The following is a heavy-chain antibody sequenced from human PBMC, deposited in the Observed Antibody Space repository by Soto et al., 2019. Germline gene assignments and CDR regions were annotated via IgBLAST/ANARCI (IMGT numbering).Heavy chain of an antibody. CDR1: GLTFRTYW. Sequence: EVHLVESGGGLVQPGGSLRLSCAASGLTFRTYWVIWVRQAPGKGLVWVSRVYNDGDSTLHAASVTGRFTISRDNAKNTLYQQMSDLRVEYTAMYYCEVRPGYSTGGDYWGRGTLVTVSS. CDR3: EVRPGYSTGGDY. D-gene: IGHD2-15*01. CDR2: VYNDGDST. J-gene: IGHJ4*02. V-gene: IGHV3-74*03.